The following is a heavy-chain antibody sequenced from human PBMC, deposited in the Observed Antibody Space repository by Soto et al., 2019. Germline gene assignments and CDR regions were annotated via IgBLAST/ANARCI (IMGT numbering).Heavy chain of an antibody. D-gene: IGHD5-12*01. CDR3: ARDGDGYNLEY. V-gene: IGHV1-46*03. Sequence: ASVKASSKASGYTVTSYYMHWVRQAPGQGLEWMGIINPSGGSTSYAQKFQGRVTMTRDTSTSTVYMELSSLRSEDPAVYYCARDGDGYNLEYWGQGTLVPVS. J-gene: IGHJ4*02. CDR2: INPSGGST. CDR1: GYTVTSYY.